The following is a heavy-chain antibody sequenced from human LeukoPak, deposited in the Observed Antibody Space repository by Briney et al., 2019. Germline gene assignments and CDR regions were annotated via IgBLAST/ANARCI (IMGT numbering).Heavy chain of an antibody. CDR3: AAGRDIAVAGPGGYFDY. CDR2: ISPGGNTI. J-gene: IGHJ4*02. CDR1: GFTFSDFH. Sequence: GGSLRLSCAASGFTFSDFHMNWIREAPGEGVEWGSYISPGGNTIYFADSVNGRFTLSRDSARNSLSLQMNSLTAEDTAVYYCAAGRDIAVAGPGGYFDYWGRGTLVTVSS. V-gene: IGHV3-11*01. D-gene: IGHD6-19*01.